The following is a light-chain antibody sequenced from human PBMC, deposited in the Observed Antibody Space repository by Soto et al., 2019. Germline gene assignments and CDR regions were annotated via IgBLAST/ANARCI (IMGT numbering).Light chain of an antibody. V-gene: IGLV7-43*01. J-gene: IGLJ3*02. CDR3: LLYYGGAWV. CDR1: TGAVTSGYY. Sequence: QAVVTQEPSLTVSPGGTVTLTCASSTGAVTSGYYPNWFQQKPGQAPRPLIYSTNNRHSGTPARFSGSLLGGKAALTLSGVQPEDEAEYYCLLYYGGAWVFGGGTKLTVL. CDR2: STN.